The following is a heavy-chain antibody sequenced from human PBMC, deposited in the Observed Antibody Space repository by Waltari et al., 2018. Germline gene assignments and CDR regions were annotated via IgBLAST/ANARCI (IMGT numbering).Heavy chain of an antibody. CDR3: ARVSGGGGALY. Sequence: EVQLVESGGGLVQPGGSLSLSCAASGFTFSSYSMNWVRQAPGKGLEWVSYISSSSSTIYYADSVKGRFTISRDNAKNSLYLQMNSLRAEDTAVYYCARVSGGGGALYWGQGTLVTVSS. J-gene: IGHJ4*02. D-gene: IGHD2-21*01. V-gene: IGHV3-48*01. CDR2: ISSSSSTI. CDR1: GFTFSSYS.